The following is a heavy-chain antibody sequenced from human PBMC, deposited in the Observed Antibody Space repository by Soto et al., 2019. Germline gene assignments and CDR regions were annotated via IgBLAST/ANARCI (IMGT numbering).Heavy chain of an antibody. CDR1: GFTFSSYA. J-gene: IGHJ6*02. CDR3: ARGEGISPLYYYGMDV. Sequence: QVQLVESGGGVVQPGRSLRLSCAASGFTFSSYAMHWVRQAPGKGLEWVAVISYDGSNKYYADSVKGRFTISRDNSKNKLYLQMNSLRAEDTAVYYCARGEGISPLYYYGMDVWGQGTTVTVSS. D-gene: IGHD3-3*01. V-gene: IGHV3-30-3*01. CDR2: ISYDGSNK.